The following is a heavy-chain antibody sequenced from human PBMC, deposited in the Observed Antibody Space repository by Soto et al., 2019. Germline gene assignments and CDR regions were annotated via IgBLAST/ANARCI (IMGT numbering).Heavy chain of an antibody. J-gene: IGHJ4*02. Sequence: GGSLRLSCAASGFTFSSYGMHWVRQAPGKGLEWVAVISYGGSNKYYADSVKGRFTISRDNSKNTLYLQMNSLRAEDTAVFYCARDRLDVVVPAAILAYWGQGTLVTVSS. V-gene: IGHV3-30*03. CDR3: ARDRLDVVVPAAILAY. CDR1: GFTFSSYG. CDR2: ISYGGSNK. D-gene: IGHD2-2*02.